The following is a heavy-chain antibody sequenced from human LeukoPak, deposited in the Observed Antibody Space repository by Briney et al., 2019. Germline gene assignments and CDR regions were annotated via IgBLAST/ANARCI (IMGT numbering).Heavy chain of an antibody. CDR1: GFTFRSYW. J-gene: IGHJ4*02. CDR3: ARDGDAPMTDFDY. Sequence: AGGSLRLSCAASGFTFRSYWMCGVRQDPGKGLAWVSCIKTDGSITAYAGSVKGRFTISRDNAKNTLYLQMNSRRADDAAVYYCARDGDAPMTDFDYWGQGTLVTVSS. CDR2: IKTDGSIT. V-gene: IGHV3-74*01. D-gene: IGHD2-21*02.